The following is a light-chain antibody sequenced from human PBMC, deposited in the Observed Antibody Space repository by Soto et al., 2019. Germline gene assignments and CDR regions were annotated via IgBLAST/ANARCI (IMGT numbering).Light chain of an antibody. CDR2: WAS. V-gene: IGKV4-1*01. CDR3: QQYYNDFFT. J-gene: IGKJ2*01. Sequence: DIVMTQSPDSLTVSLDERATINCKSSQSLLYSSNNKTYLAWYQHRPGQSPKMLIFWASARESGVPDRFAGSGSENDFTITISSLQPEDAAVYYCQQYYNDFFTFGQGTRLEIK. CDR1: QSLLYSSNNKTY.